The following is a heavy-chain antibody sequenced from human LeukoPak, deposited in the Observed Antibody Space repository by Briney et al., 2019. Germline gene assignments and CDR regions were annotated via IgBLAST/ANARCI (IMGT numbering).Heavy chain of an antibody. V-gene: IGHV4-59*08. CDR3: ARLGRSSGYGYYYYYGMDV. CDR1: GGSISRYY. Sequence: SETLSLTCTVSGGSISRYYWSWIRQPPGKGLEWIGYIYYSGSTNYNPSLKSRVTISVDTSKNQFSLKLSSVTAADTAVYYCARLGRSSGYGYYYYYGMDVWGQGTTVTVSS. J-gene: IGHJ6*02. D-gene: IGHD3-22*01. CDR2: IYYSGST.